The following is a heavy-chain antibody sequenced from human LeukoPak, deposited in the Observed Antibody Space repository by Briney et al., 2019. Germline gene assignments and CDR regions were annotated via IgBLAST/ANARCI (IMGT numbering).Heavy chain of an antibody. Sequence: TGGSLRLSCAASGFTFSSYAMSWVRQAPGKGLEWVSAINGSGGSTYYADSVKGRFTISRDNSKNTLYLQMNSLRAEDTAVYYCAKGNMRTAKDIVVVASIDYWGQGTLVTVSS. CDR3: AKGNMRTAKDIVVVASIDY. CDR2: INGSGGST. V-gene: IGHV3-23*01. J-gene: IGHJ4*02. D-gene: IGHD2-15*01. CDR1: GFTFSSYA.